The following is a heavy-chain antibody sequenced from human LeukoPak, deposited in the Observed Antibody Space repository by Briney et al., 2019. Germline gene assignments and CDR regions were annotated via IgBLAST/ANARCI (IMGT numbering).Heavy chain of an antibody. CDR3: ARGLRGMGANC. CDR2: ISSSSSYI. CDR1: GFTFSSYA. Sequence: PGGSLRLSCAASGFTFSSYAMNWVRQAPGKGLEWVSSISSSSSYIYYADSVKGRFTISRDNAKNSLYLQMNSLRAEDTAVYYCARGLRGMGANCWGQGTLVTVSS. D-gene: IGHD1-26*01. J-gene: IGHJ4*02. V-gene: IGHV3-21*01.